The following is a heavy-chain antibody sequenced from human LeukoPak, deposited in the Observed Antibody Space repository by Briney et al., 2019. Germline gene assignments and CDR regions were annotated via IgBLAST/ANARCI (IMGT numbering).Heavy chain of an antibody. CDR3: ASSYYDSSGPFDY. V-gene: IGHV4-59*01. CDR1: GGSISSYY. CDR2: IYYSGST. J-gene: IGHJ4*02. Sequence: PSETLSLTCTVSGGSISSYYWSWIRQPPGKGLQWIGYIYYSGSTYYSPSLKSRVTISLDTSKNQFSLKLSSVTAADTAGYYCASSYYDSSGPFDYWGQGTLVTVSS. D-gene: IGHD3-22*01.